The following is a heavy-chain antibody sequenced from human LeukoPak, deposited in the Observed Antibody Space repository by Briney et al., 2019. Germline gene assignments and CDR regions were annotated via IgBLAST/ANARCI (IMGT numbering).Heavy chain of an antibody. V-gene: IGHV3-23*01. Sequence: GGSLRLSCAASGFTFSSYAMSWVRQAPGKGLEWVSAISGSGGSTFYADSVKGRFTMSRDNSKNTLYLQMNSLRAEDTAVYYCAKEASYCTNGVCYSRIIDTWGQGTLVTVSS. CDR1: GFTFSSYA. CDR3: AKEASYCTNGVCYSRIIDT. CDR2: ISGSGGST. D-gene: IGHD2-8*01. J-gene: IGHJ5*02.